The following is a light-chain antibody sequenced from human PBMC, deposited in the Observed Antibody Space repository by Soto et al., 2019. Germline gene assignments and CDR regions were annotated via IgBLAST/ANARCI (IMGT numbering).Light chain of an antibody. CDR3: SSFTSSDTWV. V-gene: IGLV2-14*01. Sequence: QSALTQPASVSGSPGQSITISCTGTSSDIGAYNYVSWCQQHPGKAPQLMIYEVSNRPSGVSNRFSGSKSGNTASLTISGLQAEDEADYYCSSFTSSDTWVFGGGTKLTVL. CDR2: EVS. CDR1: SSDIGAYNY. J-gene: IGLJ3*02.